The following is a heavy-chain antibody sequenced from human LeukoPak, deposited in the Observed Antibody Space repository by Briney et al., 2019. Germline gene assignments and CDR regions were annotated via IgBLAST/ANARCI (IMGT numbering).Heavy chain of an antibody. Sequence: GGSLRLSCAASGFIFSSYGMHWVPQAPGKGLEWVAVIWYDGSNKQYADSVRGRFTISRDNSKNTLYLQMNSLRAEDTAIYYCMTAAGYNFGQYWGQGTLVTVSS. CDR2: IWYDGSNK. CDR1: GFIFSSYG. CDR3: MTAAGYNFGQY. J-gene: IGHJ4*02. D-gene: IGHD5-18*01. V-gene: IGHV3-33*01.